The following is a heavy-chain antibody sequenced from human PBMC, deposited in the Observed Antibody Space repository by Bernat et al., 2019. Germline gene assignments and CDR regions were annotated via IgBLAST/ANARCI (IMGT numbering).Heavy chain of an antibody. D-gene: IGHD7-27*01. V-gene: IGHV3-7*03. CDR2: INQDGSEK. Sequence: EVQLVESGGGLVQPGESLRLSCAASGFTFSSYWMSWVRQAPGKGLEWVANINQDGSEKYYVDSVKGRFTIFRDNAKNSLYLQMNSLRAEDTAVYYCARSPRTGDVDSWGQGTLVTVSS. CDR1: GFTFSSYW. CDR3: ARSPRTGDVDS. J-gene: IGHJ4*02.